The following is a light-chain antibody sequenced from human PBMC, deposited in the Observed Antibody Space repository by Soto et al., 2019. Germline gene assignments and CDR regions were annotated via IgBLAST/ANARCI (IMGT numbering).Light chain of an antibody. CDR1: QGISSY. J-gene: IGKJ4*01. CDR2: AAS. Sequence: DIQLTQSPSFLSASVGDRVTITCRAGQGISSYLAWYQQKPGKAPRLLISAASTLQSGVPSRFSGSGSGTEFTLTISSLRPEDFATYCCQKLKISPLTFGGGTKVEIK. V-gene: IGKV1-9*01. CDR3: QKLKISPLT.